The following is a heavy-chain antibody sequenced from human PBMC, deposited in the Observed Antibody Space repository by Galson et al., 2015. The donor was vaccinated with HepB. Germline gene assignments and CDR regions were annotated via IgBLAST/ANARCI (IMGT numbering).Heavy chain of an antibody. Sequence: LRLSCAASGFTFSSYGMHWVRQAPGKGLEWVAVISYDGSNKYYADSVKGRFTISRDNSKNTLYLQMNSLRAEDTAVYYCVVYFDAFDIWGQGTMVTVSS. J-gene: IGHJ3*02. CDR3: VVYFDAFDI. V-gene: IGHV3-30*03. CDR2: ISYDGSNK. CDR1: GFTFSSYG. D-gene: IGHD2/OR15-2a*01.